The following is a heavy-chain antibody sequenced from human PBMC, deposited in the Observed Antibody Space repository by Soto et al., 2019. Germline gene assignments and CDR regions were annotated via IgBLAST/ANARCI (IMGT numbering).Heavy chain of an antibody. CDR1: GGSISGYY. CDR2: IYYSGST. J-gene: IGHJ6*02. Sequence: SETLSLTCTVSGGSISGYYWSWIRQPPGKGLEWIGYIYYSGSTYYNPSLKSRVTISVDTSKNQFSLKLSSVTAADTAVYYCARDLMVRGVITNYHYYYGMDVWGQGTTVTVSS. D-gene: IGHD3-10*01. V-gene: IGHV4-59*12. CDR3: ARDLMVRGVITNYHYYYGMDV.